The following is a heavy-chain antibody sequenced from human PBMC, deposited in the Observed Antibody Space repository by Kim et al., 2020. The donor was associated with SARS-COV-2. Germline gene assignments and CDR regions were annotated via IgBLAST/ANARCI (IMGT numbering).Heavy chain of an antibody. CDR2: ISDEGSNT. J-gene: IGHJ6*02. CDR1: GFTFSSYG. CDR3: ARDVLGRRYYYSNLNV. V-gene: IGHV3-30*03. Sequence: GGSLRLSCAASGFTFSSYGMHWVRQAPGKGLEWVAVISDEGSNTFYTDSVKGRFTISRDNSKNTVFLQMNSLRPDDTGTYYCARDVLGRRYYYSNLNVWGQGTTVIVSS. D-gene: IGHD7-27*01.